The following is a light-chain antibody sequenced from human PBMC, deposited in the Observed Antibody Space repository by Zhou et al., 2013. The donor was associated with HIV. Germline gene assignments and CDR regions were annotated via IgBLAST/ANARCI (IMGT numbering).Light chain of an antibody. CDR2: AAS. CDR3: QQLKSYPRT. CDR1: QSISSY. Sequence: DIQMTQSPSSLSASVGDRVTITCRASQSISSYLNWYQQKPGKAPKLLIYAASSLQSGVPSRFSGSGSGTEFTLTISSLQPEDFATYYCQQLKSYPRTFGQGTKVE. J-gene: IGKJ1*01. V-gene: IGKV1-9*01.